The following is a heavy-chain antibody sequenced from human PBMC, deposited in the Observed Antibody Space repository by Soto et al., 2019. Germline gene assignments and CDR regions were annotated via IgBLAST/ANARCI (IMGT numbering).Heavy chain of an antibody. Sequence: ASVKVSCKVPGYTLSESSMHWVRQAPGKGLEWMGGLDPEDGETIYAQKFQGRVTMTEDTSTDTAYMELSSLRSEDTAVFSCEKKLVISWGIYYNWDYWGRGTLVPVSS. CDR3: EKKLVISWGIYYNWDY. D-gene: IGHD3-10*01. CDR2: LDPEDGET. CDR1: GYTLSESS. J-gene: IGHJ4*02. V-gene: IGHV1-24*01.